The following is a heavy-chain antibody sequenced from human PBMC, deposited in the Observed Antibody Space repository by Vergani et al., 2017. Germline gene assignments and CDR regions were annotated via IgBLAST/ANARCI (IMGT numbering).Heavy chain of an antibody. D-gene: IGHD2-2*01. CDR3: AXVGTSSNRDYFDY. J-gene: IGHJ4*02. CDR2: ISPNSGGT. Sequence: QAQLGQSDSEVKKPGDSVTLSCKTSGYTFVNHPITWVRQAPGQGLEWMGWISPNSGGTNYAQKFQGRVTMTRDTSISTAYMELSNLRSDDTAVYYCAXVGTSSNRDYFDYWGQGTLVTVSS. V-gene: IGHV1-2*02. CDR1: GYTFVNHP.